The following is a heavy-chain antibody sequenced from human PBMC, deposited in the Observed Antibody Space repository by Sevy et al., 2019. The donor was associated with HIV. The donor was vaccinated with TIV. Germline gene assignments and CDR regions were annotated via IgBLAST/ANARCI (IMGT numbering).Heavy chain of an antibody. Sequence: GGSLRLSCAASGFTFSSYAMHWVRQAPGKGLEWVALISYDGSNKYYADSVKGRFTISRDNSKNTVYLQVKSLRTEDTAVYYCARDQHDYAGNLRTGWFDPWGQGTLVTVSS. D-gene: IGHD4-17*01. J-gene: IGHJ5*02. V-gene: IGHV3-30-3*01. CDR3: ARDQHDYAGNLRTGWFDP. CDR2: ISYDGSNK. CDR1: GFTFSSYA.